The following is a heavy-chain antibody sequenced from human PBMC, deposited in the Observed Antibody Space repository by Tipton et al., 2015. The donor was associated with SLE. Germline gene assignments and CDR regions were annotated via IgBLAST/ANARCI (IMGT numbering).Heavy chain of an antibody. D-gene: IGHD6-19*01. CDR3: ARLDSSGWYR. CDR1: GYSISSGHY. Sequence: TLSLTCTVSGYSISSGHYWGWIRQPPGKGLEWIGSIYHSGSTYYNPSLKSRVTISVDTSKNQFSLKLSSVTAADTAVYYCARLDSSGWYRWGQGTLVTVSS. J-gene: IGHJ5*02. CDR2: IYHSGST. V-gene: IGHV4-38-2*02.